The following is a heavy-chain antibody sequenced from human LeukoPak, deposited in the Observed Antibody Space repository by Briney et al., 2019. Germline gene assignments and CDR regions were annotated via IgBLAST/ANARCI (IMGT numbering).Heavy chain of an antibody. D-gene: IGHD2-15*01. V-gene: IGHV1-2*02. Sequence: ASVKLSCKASGYTFTDYYMHWVRQAPGQGLEWMGWINPNSGDTNQAQNFQGRVTLTRDTSISTAYMELSSLRSDDSAIYYCAGEYCSGDSCRQGFDYWGQGTLVTVSS. J-gene: IGHJ4*02. CDR2: INPNSGDT. CDR1: GYTFTDYY. CDR3: AGEYCSGDSCRQGFDY.